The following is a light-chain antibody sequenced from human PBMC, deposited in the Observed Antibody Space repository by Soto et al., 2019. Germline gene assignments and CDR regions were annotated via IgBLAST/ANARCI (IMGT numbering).Light chain of an antibody. CDR3: QSYDSSRSGHVV. J-gene: IGLJ2*01. CDR2: GNS. V-gene: IGLV1-40*01. Sequence: QAVVTQPPSVSGAPGQRVTISCTGSSSNIGAGYDVPWYQQLPGTAPKLLIYGNSNRPSGVPDRFSGSKSGTSASLAITGLQAEDEADYYCQSYDSSRSGHVVFGGGTKLTVL. CDR1: SSNIGAGYD.